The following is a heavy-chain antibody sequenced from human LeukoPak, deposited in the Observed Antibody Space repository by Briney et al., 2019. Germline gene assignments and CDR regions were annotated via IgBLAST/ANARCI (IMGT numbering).Heavy chain of an antibody. CDR1: GGSISSSSYY. D-gene: IGHD2-2*01. V-gene: IGHV4-39*07. CDR2: IYYSGST. J-gene: IGHJ1*01. CDR3: ARNPLGYCSSTSCYYPPEYFQH. Sequence: SETLSLTCTVSGGSISSSSYYWGWIRQPPGKGLEGIGRIYYSGSTYYNPSLKSRVTISVDTAKNQFSLKLSSVTAADTAVYYCARNPLGYCSSTSCYYPPEYFQHWGQGTLVTVSS.